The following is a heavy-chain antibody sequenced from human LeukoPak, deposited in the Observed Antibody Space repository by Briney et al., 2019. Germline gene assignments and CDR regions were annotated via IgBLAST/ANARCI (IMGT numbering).Heavy chain of an antibody. J-gene: IGHJ3*02. CDR1: GYTFTGYY. V-gene: IGHV1-2*02. CDR2: INPNSGGT. Sequence: ASVKVSCKASGYTFTGYYMHWVRPAPGRGLEWMGWINPNSGGTNYAQKFQGRVTMTRDTSISTAYMELSRLRSDDTAVYYCARAIQLLDAFDIWGQGTMVTVSS. CDR3: ARAIQLLDAFDI. D-gene: IGHD5-24*01.